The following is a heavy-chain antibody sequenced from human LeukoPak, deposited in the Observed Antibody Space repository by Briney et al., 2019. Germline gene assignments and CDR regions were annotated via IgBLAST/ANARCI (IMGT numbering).Heavy chain of an antibody. V-gene: IGHV3-48*03. CDR2: IGSSAHTI. Sequence: GGSLRLSCAASAFTFSSYEMNWVRQAPGKGREWVSYIGSSAHTIYYGDSEKGRLTIPRDNAKTSLYMQMNSRRGEDTALYYRARCSRYDGGGYGLDVWGQGTTVTVSS. J-gene: IGHJ6*02. CDR3: ARCSRYDGGGYGLDV. CDR1: AFTFSSYE. D-gene: IGHD3-22*01.